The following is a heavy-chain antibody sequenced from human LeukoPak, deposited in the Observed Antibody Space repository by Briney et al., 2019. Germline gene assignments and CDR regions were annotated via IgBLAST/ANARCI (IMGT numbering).Heavy chain of an antibody. D-gene: IGHD2-8*01. V-gene: IGHV3-23*01. J-gene: IGHJ4*02. CDR2: ISGSGGDT. Sequence: GGSLRLSCAVSGFTFSNYAMSRVRQAPGKGLEWVSGISGSGGDTYYAASVKGRFTISRDNSKNTLYLQMNSLRAEDTAVYYCAKDRSCTNNICHGDFDYWGQGTLVTVSS. CDR3: AKDRSCTNNICHGDFDY. CDR1: GFTFSNYA.